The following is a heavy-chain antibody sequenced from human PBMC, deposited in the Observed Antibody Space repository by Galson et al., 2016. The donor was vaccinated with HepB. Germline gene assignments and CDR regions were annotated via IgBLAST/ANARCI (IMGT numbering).Heavy chain of an antibody. CDR3: ARGTSEGWFDT. CDR2: INPDIDVK. Sequence: SVKVSCKASGYTFIDNYIHWVRQAPGRGLEWMGRINPDIDVKNYAQKFQGRVSMTRDISVNTAYMELNSLTFDDTAIYYCARGTSEGWFDTWGQGTLVTVSS. J-gene: IGHJ5*02. V-gene: IGHV1-2*06. CDR1: GYTFIDNY.